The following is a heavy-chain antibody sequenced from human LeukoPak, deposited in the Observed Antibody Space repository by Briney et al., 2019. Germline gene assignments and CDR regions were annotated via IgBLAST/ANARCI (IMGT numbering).Heavy chain of an antibody. J-gene: IGHJ4*02. D-gene: IGHD6-19*01. CDR3: ARDFGSGWYYFDY. CDR1: GYTFNSYG. V-gene: IGHV1-69*05. Sequence: ASVKVSCKASGYTFNSYGFSWVRQAPGQGLEWVGGIIPIFGTANYAQKFQGRVTITTDESTSTAYMELSSLRSEDTAVYYCARDFGSGWYYFDYWGQGTLVTVSS. CDR2: IIPIFGTA.